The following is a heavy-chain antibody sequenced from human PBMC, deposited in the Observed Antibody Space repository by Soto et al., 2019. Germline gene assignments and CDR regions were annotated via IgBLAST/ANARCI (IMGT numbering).Heavy chain of an antibody. Sequence: TLSLTCTVSGGSISSSSYYWGWIRQPPGKGLEWIGSIYYSGSTYYNPSLKSRVTISVDTSKNQFSLKLSSVTAADTAVYYCARQDVSSGYPCYFDYWGQGTLVTAPQ. CDR3: ARQDVSSGYPCYFDY. CDR1: GGSISSSSYY. CDR2: IYYSGST. J-gene: IGHJ4*02. D-gene: IGHD3-22*01. V-gene: IGHV4-39*01.